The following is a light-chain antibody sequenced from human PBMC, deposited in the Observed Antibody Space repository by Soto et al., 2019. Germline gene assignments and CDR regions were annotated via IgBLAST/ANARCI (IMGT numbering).Light chain of an antibody. CDR1: SSDVVNDLL. J-gene: IGLJ3*02. CDR3: QSYDIRLSAWV. CDR2: EGT. V-gene: IGLV2-14*02. Sequence: QSALTQPASVSGSPGQSITISCTGTSSDVVNDLLVSWYQQQPGKAPKLMIYEGTKRPAGVSDRFSGSKSGNTASLAVTGLQAEDEADYYCQSYDIRLSAWVFGGGTKLTVL.